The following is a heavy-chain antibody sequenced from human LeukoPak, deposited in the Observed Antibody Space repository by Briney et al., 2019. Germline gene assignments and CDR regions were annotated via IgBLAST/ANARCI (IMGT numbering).Heavy chain of an antibody. CDR3: ARDICSGGGCYAY. J-gene: IGHJ4*02. D-gene: IGHD2-15*01. CDR1: GYTFTGYY. CDR2: INPKTGVT. Sequence: GASVKVFCKASGYTFTGYYIHWVRQPPEQGLEWMRWINPKTGVTNYAQKFQGRVTMTRDTSISTAYMELSRLRSDDTAMYYCARDICSGGGCYAYWGQGTLVTVSS. V-gene: IGHV1-2*02.